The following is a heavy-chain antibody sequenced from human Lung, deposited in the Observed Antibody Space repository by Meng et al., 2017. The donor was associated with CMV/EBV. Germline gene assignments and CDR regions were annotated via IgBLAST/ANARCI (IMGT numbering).Heavy chain of an antibody. Sequence: GGSLRLXCVASGFTFGHYWMSWVRRSPARGLEWVANIKQYATEAHYADSTKGRFTISRDNTRRTVSWEMNSLRVEDSAVYYCARVLCDDSTCFNGLDFWGQGXPVTVSS. CDR2: IKQYATEA. J-gene: IGHJ4*02. CDR3: ARVLCDDSTCFNGLDF. V-gene: IGHV3-7*01. CDR1: GFTFGHYW. D-gene: IGHD2-2*01.